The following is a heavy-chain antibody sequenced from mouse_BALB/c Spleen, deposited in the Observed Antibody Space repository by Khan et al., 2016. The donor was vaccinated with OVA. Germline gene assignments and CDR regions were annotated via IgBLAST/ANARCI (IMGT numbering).Heavy chain of an antibody. V-gene: IGHV1-7*01. J-gene: IGHJ2*01. CDR3: ARRSVRWELDS. CDR1: GYTFINYW. D-gene: IGHD1-1*01. CDR2: INPSTGYT. Sequence: QVQLKESGAELAKPGASVKMSCKASGYTFINYWILWVKQWPGQGLEWIGYINPSTGYTEYNQNFKDKATLTADKSSSTAYLQLSSLTSEDSAVYYWARRSVRWELDSWGKGTTLKVSS.